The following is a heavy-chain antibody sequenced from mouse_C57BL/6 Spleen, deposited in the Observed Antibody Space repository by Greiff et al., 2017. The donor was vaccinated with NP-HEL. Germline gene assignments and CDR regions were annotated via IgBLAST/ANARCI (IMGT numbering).Heavy chain of an antibody. CDR3: AREGYYGSSYGDY. D-gene: IGHD1-1*01. CDR1: GYSITSGYY. Sequence: EVKLMESGPGLVKPSQSLSLTCSVTGYSITSGYYWNWIRQFPGNKLEWMGYISYDGSNNYNPSLKNRISITRDTSKNQFFLKLNSVTTEDTATYYCAREGYYGSSYGDYWGQGTTLTVSS. V-gene: IGHV3-6*01. J-gene: IGHJ2*01. CDR2: ISYDGSN.